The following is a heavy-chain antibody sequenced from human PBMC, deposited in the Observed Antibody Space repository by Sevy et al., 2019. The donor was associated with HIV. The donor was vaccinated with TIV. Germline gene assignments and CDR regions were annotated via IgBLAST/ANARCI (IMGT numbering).Heavy chain of an antibody. CDR1: GFTFHDYA. J-gene: IGHJ1*01. V-gene: IGHV3-43D*03. Sequence: GGSLRLSCEASGFTFHDYAMHWVCQAPGQGLEWVSVISYDGSSTYYADSVEGRFTISRDNSKNSLSLEMNSLRVEDTAFYYCVKDPRKYTGSYGDYFEYWGQGTLVTVSS. CDR2: ISYDGSST. CDR3: VKDPRKYTGSYGDYFEY. D-gene: IGHD1-26*01.